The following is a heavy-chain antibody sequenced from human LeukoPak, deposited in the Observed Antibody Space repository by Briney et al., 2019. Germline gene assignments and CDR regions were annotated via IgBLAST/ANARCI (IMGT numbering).Heavy chain of an antibody. D-gene: IGHD3-22*01. J-gene: IGHJ4*02. CDR2: IDWDDDK. CDR3: ARIRGDSSGYYYVLDY. Sequence: TLSLTCAVYGGSFSGYYWSWIRQPPGKALEWLARIDWDDDKYYSTSLKTRLTISKDTSKNQVVLTMTNMDPVDTAAYYCARIRGDSSGYYYVLDYWGQGTLVTVSS. CDR1: GGSFSGYY. V-gene: IGHV2-70*11.